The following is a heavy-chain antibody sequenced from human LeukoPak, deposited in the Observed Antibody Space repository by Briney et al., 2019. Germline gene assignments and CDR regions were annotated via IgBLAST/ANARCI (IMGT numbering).Heavy chain of an antibody. CDR1: GYTFTSYG. CDR2: ISAYNGNT. Sequence: GASVKVSCKASGYTFTSYGISWVRQAPGQGLEWMGWISAYNGNTNYAQKLQGRVTMTTDTSTSTAYMELRSLRSDDTAVYYCARDRTLAKDSGSYFGAYYFDYWGQGTLVTVSS. D-gene: IGHD1-26*01. V-gene: IGHV1-18*01. J-gene: IGHJ4*02. CDR3: ARDRTLAKDSGSYFGAYYFDY.